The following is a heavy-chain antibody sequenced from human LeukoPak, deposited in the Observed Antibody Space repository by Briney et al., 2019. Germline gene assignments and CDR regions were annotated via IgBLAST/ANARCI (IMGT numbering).Heavy chain of an antibody. CDR2: IIPIFGTA. Sequence: SVKVSCKASGGTFSSYAISWMRQAPGQGLEWMGGIIPIFGTANYAQKFQGRVTITADESTSTAYMELSSLRSEDTAVYYCARDRSVSAGTPDYWGQGTLVTVSS. J-gene: IGHJ4*02. CDR3: ARDRSVSAGTPDY. CDR1: GGTFSSYA. D-gene: IGHD1-7*01. V-gene: IGHV1-69*13.